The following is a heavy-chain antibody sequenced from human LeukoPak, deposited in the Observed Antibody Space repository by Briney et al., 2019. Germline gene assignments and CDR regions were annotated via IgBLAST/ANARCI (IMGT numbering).Heavy chain of an antibody. J-gene: IGHJ3*02. CDR2: ISSSSSTI. CDR3: ARERRFLEWSHDAFDI. Sequence: GGSLRLSCVASGFTFSSYSMNWVRQAPGKGLEWVSYISSSSSTIYYADSVKGRFTISRDNAKNSLYLQMNSLRAEDTAVYYCARERRFLEWSHDAFDIWGQGTMVTVSS. V-gene: IGHV3-48*01. D-gene: IGHD3-3*01. CDR1: GFTFSSYS.